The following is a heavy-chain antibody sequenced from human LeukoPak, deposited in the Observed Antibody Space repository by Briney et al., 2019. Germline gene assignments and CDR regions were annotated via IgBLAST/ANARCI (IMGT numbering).Heavy chain of an antibody. CDR3: ASALITMIVV. Sequence: GGSPRLSCAAAGFTFSDYYMSWSRQAPGKGLGWVSYISSSGSTIHYAGSVKGRFSISRDNAKTSLYLQMNSLRAEDTAVYYCASALITMIVVWGQGTLVTVSS. V-gene: IGHV3-11*01. J-gene: IGHJ4*02. D-gene: IGHD3-22*01. CDR1: GFTFSDYY. CDR2: ISSSGSTI.